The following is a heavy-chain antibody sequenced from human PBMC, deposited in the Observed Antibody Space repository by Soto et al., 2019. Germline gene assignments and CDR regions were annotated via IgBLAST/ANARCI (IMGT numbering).Heavy chain of an antibody. V-gene: IGHV2-70*01. D-gene: IGHD3-22*01. CDR3: ARITDSSGYPQD. Sequence: SGPTLVNPTPTLTLTCTFSGFSLSTSGMCVSWIRQPPGKALEWLALIDWDDDKYYSTSLKTRLTISKDTSKNQVVLTMTNMDPVDTATYYCARITDSSGYPQDWGQGTLVTVSS. J-gene: IGHJ4*02. CDR2: IDWDDDK. CDR1: GFSLSTSGMC.